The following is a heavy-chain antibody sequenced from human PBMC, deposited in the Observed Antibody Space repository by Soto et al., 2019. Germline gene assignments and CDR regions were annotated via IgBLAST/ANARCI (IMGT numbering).Heavy chain of an antibody. J-gene: IGHJ5*02. CDR2: ISSSSSYI. Sequence: GSLRLSCAASGFTFSSYSMNWVRQAPGKGLEWVSSISSSSSYIYYADSVKGRFTISRDNAKNSLYLQMNSLRAEDTAVYYCAREGDPFLTGYLNYWFDPWGQGTLVTVSS. V-gene: IGHV3-21*01. D-gene: IGHD3-9*01. CDR1: GFTFSSYS. CDR3: AREGDPFLTGYLNYWFDP.